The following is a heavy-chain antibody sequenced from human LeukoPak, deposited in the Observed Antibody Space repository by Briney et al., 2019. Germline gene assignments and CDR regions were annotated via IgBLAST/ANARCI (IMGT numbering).Heavy chain of an antibody. V-gene: IGHV4-31*03. Sequence: SETLSLTCTVSGGSISSGGYYWSWIRQHPGKGLEWIGYIYYSGTTYYNPSLKSRVTISVDTSKSQFSLKLSSVTAADTAVYYCAREAYVEYSSGWYSTGLFDYWGQGTLVTVSS. CDR2: IYYSGTT. CDR1: GGSISSGGYY. D-gene: IGHD6-19*01. J-gene: IGHJ4*02. CDR3: AREAYVEYSSGWYSTGLFDY.